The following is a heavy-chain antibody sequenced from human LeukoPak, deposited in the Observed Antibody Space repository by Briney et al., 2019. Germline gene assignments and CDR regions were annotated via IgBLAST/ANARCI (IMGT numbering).Heavy chain of an antibody. Sequence: GGSLRLSCAASGFTFGSYGMHWVRQAPGKGLEWVAVIWYDGSNKYYADSVKGRFTISRDNSKNTLYLQMNSLRAEDTAVYYCARDKDGDYGVFDYWGQGTLVTVSS. J-gene: IGHJ4*02. D-gene: IGHD4-17*01. CDR3: ARDKDGDYGVFDY. V-gene: IGHV3-33*01. CDR2: IWYDGSNK. CDR1: GFTFGSYG.